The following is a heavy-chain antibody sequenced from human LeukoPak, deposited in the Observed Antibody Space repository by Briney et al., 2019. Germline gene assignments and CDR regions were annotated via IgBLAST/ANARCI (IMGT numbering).Heavy chain of an antibody. CDR2: ISTYNGDT. J-gene: IGHJ4*02. CDR1: GYTFRSYG. V-gene: IGHV1-18*01. D-gene: IGHD6-19*01. Sequence: ASVKVSCKASGYTFRSYGISWVRQAPGQGLEWMGWISTYNGDTNYAQNVQGRVTMTTDTSTSTAYMELRSLRSDDTAVYYCARDRVAGTVDYWGQGTLVT. CDR3: ARDRVAGTVDY.